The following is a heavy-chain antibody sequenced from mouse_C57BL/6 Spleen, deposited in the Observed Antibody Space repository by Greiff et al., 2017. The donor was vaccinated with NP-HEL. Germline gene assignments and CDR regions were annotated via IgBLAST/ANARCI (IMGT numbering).Heavy chain of an antibody. CDR1: GYTFTDYE. CDR2: IDPETGGP. D-gene: IGHD1-1*01. CDR3: TRNYGSSHYYAMDY. J-gene: IGHJ4*01. V-gene: IGHV1-15*01. Sequence: QVQLQQSGAELVRPGASVTLSCTASGYTFTDYEMHWVKQTPVHGLEWIGAIDPETGGPAYNQKFKGKAILTADKSSSTAYMELRSLTSEDSAVYYCTRNYGSSHYYAMDYWGQGTSVTVSS.